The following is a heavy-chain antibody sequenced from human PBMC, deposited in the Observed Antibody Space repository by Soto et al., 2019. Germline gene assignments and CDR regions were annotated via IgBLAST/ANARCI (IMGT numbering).Heavy chain of an antibody. CDR1: GFSLSNARMG. CDR3: ARMSLHDFWSGYLFDY. D-gene: IGHD3-3*01. Sequence: QVTLKESGPVLVKHTETLTLTCTVSGFSLSNARMGVSWIRQPPGKALEWLAHIFSNDEKSYSTSFKSRLTISKDTSKSQVVLTMTNMDPVDTATYYCARMSLHDFWSGYLFDYWGQGTLVTVSS. CDR2: IFSNDEK. V-gene: IGHV2-26*01. J-gene: IGHJ4*02.